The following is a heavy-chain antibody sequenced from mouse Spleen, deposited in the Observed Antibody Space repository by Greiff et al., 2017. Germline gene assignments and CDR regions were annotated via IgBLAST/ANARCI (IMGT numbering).Heavy chain of an antibody. J-gene: IGHJ4*01. Sequence: EVKVVESGGGLVQSGRSLRLSCATSGFTFSDFYMEWVRQAPGKGLEWIAASRNKANDYTTEYSASVKGRFIVSRDTSQSILYLQMNALRAEDTAIYYCARDYDGLAMDYWGQGTSVTVSS. CDR3: ARDYDGLAMDY. CDR1: GFTFSDFY. D-gene: IGHD2-12*01. CDR2: SRNKANDYTT. V-gene: IGHV7-1*01.